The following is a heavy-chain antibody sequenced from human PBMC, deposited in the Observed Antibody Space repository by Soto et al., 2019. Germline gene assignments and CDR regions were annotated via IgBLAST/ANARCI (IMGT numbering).Heavy chain of an antibody. CDR2: IYYSGST. D-gene: IGHD3-9*01. CDR3: AREIGILTGYYRGNWFDP. J-gene: IGHJ5*02. CDR1: GGSISRGGYY. V-gene: IGHV4-31*03. Sequence: PSETLSLNCTVSGGSISRGGYYWSWIRQHPGKGLEWIGYIYYSGSTYYNPSLKSRVTISVDTSKNQFSLKLSSVTAADTAVYYCAREIGILTGYYRGNWFDPWGQGTLVTVSS.